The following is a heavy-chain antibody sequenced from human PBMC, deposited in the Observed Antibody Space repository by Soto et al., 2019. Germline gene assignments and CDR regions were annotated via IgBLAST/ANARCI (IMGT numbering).Heavy chain of an antibody. D-gene: IGHD1-7*01. CDR1: GGSVRDGSYY. CDR2: IYHSGST. V-gene: IGHV4-61*01. Sequence: PSETLSLTCTVSGGSVRDGSYYWAWLRQPPGKGLEWIGHIYHSGSTIYNPSLKSRVTISIDTSKSQFSLNLNSMTAADTAVYYRAGYNWNYYFDPWGQGTLVTVSS. J-gene: IGHJ5*02. CDR3: AGYNWNYYFDP.